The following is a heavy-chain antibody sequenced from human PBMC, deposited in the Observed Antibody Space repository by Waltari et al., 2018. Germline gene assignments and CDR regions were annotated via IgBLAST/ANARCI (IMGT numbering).Heavy chain of an antibody. V-gene: IGHV3-48*01. CDR1: GFTFSSYS. D-gene: IGHD3-9*01. Sequence: EVQLVESGGGLVQPGGSLRLSCAASGFTFSSYSMNWVRQAPGKGLEWVSYISRSSSTIYYADSGKGRFTISRDNAKNSLYLQMNSLRAEDTAVYYCARDRAGGLRYFDWLSSSRGYFDYWGQGTLVTVSS. CDR3: ARDRAGGLRYFDWLSSSRGYFDY. J-gene: IGHJ4*02. CDR2: ISRSSSTI.